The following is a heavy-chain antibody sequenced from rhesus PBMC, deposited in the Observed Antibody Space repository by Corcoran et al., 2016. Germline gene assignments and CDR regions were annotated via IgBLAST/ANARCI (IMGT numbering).Heavy chain of an antibody. V-gene: IGHV4-169*02. CDR3: ASAGNWNYGGFDY. Sequence: QLQLQESGPGLVKPSETLSVTCAVSGGSISSSYWSWIRQAPGKGLEWIGYIYGSGSSTNYNPSLKSRVTRSVDTSKNQLSLKLSSVTAADTAVYYWASAGNWNYGGFDYWGQGVLVTVSS. J-gene: IGHJ4*01. CDR2: IYGSGSST. CDR1: GGSISSSY. D-gene: IGHD1-26*01.